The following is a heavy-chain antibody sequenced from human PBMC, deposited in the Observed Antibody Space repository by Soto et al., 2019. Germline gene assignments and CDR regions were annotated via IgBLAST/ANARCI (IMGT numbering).Heavy chain of an antibody. V-gene: IGHV1-69*13. CDR1: GGTFSSYA. Sequence: GASVKVSCKASGGTFSSYAISWVRQAPGQGLEWMGGIIPIFGTANYAQKFQGGVTITADESTSTAYMELSSLRSEDTAAYYCASTYDFWSGAPRYYYYGMDVWGQGTTVTVSS. CDR3: ASTYDFWSGAPRYYYYGMDV. CDR2: IIPIFGTA. D-gene: IGHD3-3*01. J-gene: IGHJ6*02.